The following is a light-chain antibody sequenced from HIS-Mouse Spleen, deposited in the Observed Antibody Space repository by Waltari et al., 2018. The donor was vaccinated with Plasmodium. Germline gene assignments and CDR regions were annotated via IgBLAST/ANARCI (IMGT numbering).Light chain of an antibody. CDR3: QKYNSALRT. J-gene: IGKJ4*01. CDR1: QGISNY. CDR2: AAS. V-gene: IGKV1-27*01. Sequence: DIQMTQSPSSLSASVADRVTITCRASQGISNYLAWSQQKPGKVPKLLIYAASTLQSGVPSRFSGRGSGTDFTLTISSLQPEDVATDYCQKYNSALRTFGGGTKVEIK.